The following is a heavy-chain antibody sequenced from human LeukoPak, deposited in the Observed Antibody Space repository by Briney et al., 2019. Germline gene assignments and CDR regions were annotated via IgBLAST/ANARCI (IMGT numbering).Heavy chain of an antibody. D-gene: IGHD2-2*01. V-gene: IGHV1-2*02. J-gene: IGHJ5*02. CDR1: GYTFTGFY. Sequence: ASVKVSCTTSGYTFTGFYMHWVRRAPGQGLDWIGLINPNSGDTNYAQKFQGRVTMTRDTSISTAYMELSRLRSDDTAVYYCARGRGYCSSTSCGHWFDPWGQGTLVTVSS. CDR3: ARGRGYCSSTSCGHWFDP. CDR2: INPNSGDT.